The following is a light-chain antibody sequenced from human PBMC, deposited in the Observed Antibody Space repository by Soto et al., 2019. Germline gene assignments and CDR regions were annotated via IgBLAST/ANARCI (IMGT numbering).Light chain of an antibody. CDR1: QSISSS. CDR3: QQRRDWPLT. CDR2: EAS. Sequence: EIVLTQSPATLSLSPGGRATLSCRASQSISSSLGWYQQKPGQLPRLLIYEASNRATDIPARFSGSGSGKDFTLTISSLEPEDFAVYYCQQRRDWPLTFGGGTKVEIK. V-gene: IGKV3-11*01. J-gene: IGKJ4*01.